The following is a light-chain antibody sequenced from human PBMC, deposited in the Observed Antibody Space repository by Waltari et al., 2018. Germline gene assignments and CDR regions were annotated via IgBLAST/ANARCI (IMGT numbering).Light chain of an antibody. CDR2: DDG. CDR1: KIGSKN. CDR3: QVWDSGTNHYV. Sequence: SYELTQPPSVSVAPGQTARITCDGDKIGSKNVPWYQDKPGQAPVLVVEDDGDRPSGIPERFAGCNSGNTAALTISRVDAGDEAEYYCQVWDSGTNHYVFGTVTKVTVL. V-gene: IGLV3-21*02. J-gene: IGLJ1*01.